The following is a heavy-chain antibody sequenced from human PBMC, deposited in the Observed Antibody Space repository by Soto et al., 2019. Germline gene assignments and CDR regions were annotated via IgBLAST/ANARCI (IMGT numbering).Heavy chain of an antibody. D-gene: IGHD3-22*01. CDR3: ARGRYSSGWNTYYYDSSGPNPLDY. CDR2: TYYRSKWYN. J-gene: IGHJ4*02. V-gene: IGHV6-1*01. Sequence: SQTHPLTYAVAGDSVSSNSAAWNWIRQSPSRGLEWLGRTYYRSKWYNDYAVSVRSRITINPDTSKNQFSLQLNSVTPEDTAVYYCARGRYSSGWNTYYYDSSGPNPLDYWGQGTLVTVSS. CDR1: GDSVSSNSAA.